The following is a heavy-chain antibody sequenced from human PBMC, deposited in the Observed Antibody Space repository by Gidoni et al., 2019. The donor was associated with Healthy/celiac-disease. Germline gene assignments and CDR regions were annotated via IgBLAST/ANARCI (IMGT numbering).Heavy chain of an antibody. CDR3: ARDLAVAGTFWLDY. J-gene: IGHJ4*02. CDR2: INHSGST. CDR1: GGSFSGYY. D-gene: IGHD6-19*01. V-gene: IGHV4-34*01. Sequence: QVQLQQWGAGLLKPSETLSLTCAVYGGSFSGYYWSWIRQPPGKGLEWIGEINHSGSTNYNPSLKSRVTISGDTSKNQFSLKLSSVTAADTAVYYCARDLAVAGTFWLDYWGQGTLVTVSS.